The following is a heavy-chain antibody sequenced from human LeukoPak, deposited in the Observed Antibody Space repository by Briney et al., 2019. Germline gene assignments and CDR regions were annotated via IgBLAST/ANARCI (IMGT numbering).Heavy chain of an antibody. CDR2: LSGSGGGT. V-gene: IGHV3-23*01. CDR3: ARGSVGIAAAGTFDI. D-gene: IGHD6-13*01. CDR1: GFTFSNYA. Sequence: GGSLRFSCTASGFTFSNYAMTWVRQAPGKGLEWVSSLSGSGGGTRYADSVSGRFTVSRDNSKNTLYLQMNSLKTEDTAVYYCARGSVGIAAAGTFDIWGQGTMVTVSS. J-gene: IGHJ3*02.